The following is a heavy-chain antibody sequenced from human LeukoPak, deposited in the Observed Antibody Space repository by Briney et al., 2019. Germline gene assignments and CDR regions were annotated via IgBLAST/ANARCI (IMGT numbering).Heavy chain of an antibody. V-gene: IGHV1-3*01. CDR2: IAVGNGDT. CDR1: EFPFTKYA. J-gene: IGHJ4*02. Sequence: ASVKVSCKGSEFPFTKYAVHWVRQAPGQRLEWMGWIAVGNGDTKYSQNFQGRVTMTRDTSTSTVYMELSSLRSEDTAVYYCARDDWLGSYGPVDYWGQGTLVTVSS. CDR3: ARDDWLGSYGPVDY. D-gene: IGHD3-9*01.